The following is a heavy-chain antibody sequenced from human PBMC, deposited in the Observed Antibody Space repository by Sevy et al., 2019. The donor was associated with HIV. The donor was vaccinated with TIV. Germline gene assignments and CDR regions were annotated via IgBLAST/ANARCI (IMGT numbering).Heavy chain of an antibody. CDR1: GGSISSSSYY. J-gene: IGHJ6*02. V-gene: IGHV4-39*01. CDR2: IYYSGST. Sequence: SETLSLTCTVSGGSISSSSYYWGWIRQPPGKGLEWIGSIYYSGSTYYNPSLKSRVTISVDTSKNQFSLKLSSVTDADTAVYYCARYSKTTFPLYYYYGMDVWGQGTTVTVSS. D-gene: IGHD1-7*01. CDR3: ARYSKTTFPLYYYYGMDV.